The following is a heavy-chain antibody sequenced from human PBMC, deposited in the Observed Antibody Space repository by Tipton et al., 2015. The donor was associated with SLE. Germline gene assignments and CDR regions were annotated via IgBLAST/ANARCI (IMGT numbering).Heavy chain of an antibody. CDR2: IYSGGRI. CDR1: GFTFSSFA. Sequence: SLRLSCAASGFTFSSFAMTWVRQAPGKGLEWVSVIYSGGRIHYADSVKGRFTISRDNSKSTLYLQMNSLKPDDTAVYYCAKTLFGDYGDSWGQGTLVTVYS. D-gene: IGHD4-17*01. J-gene: IGHJ4*02. V-gene: IGHV3-23*03. CDR3: AKTLFGDYGDS.